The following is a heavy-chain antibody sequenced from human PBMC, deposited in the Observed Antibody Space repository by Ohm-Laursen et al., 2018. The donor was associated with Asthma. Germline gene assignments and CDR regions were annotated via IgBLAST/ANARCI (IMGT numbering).Heavy chain of an antibody. J-gene: IGHJ4*02. D-gene: IGHD3-22*01. CDR3: ARGPGDSSGEM. CDR1: GGTLGTSV. Sequence: ASVKVSCNSLGGTLGTSVIGWVRQATGQGLEWMGWMNPNSGNTGYAQKFQGRVTMTRNTSISTAYMELSSLRSEDTAVYYCARGPGDSSGEMWGQGTLVTVSS. V-gene: IGHV1-8*02. CDR2: MNPNSGNT.